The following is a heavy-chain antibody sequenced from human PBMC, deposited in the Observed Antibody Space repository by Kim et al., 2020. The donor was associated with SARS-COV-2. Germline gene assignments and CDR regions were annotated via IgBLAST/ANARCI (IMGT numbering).Heavy chain of an antibody. CDR2: ISYDGSNK. J-gene: IGHJ4*02. CDR1: GFTFSSYG. V-gene: IGHV3-30*18. Sequence: GGSLRLSCAASGFTFSSYGMHWVRQAPGKGLEWVAVISYDGSNKYYADSVKGRFTISRDNSKNTLYLQMNSLRAEDTAVYYCAKPSIAAAGFGGYWGQGTLVTVSS. D-gene: IGHD6-13*01. CDR3: AKPSIAAAGFGGY.